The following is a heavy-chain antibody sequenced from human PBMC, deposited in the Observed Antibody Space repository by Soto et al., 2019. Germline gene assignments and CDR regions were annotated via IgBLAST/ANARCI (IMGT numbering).Heavy chain of an antibody. CDR1: GYSFSSHA. D-gene: IGHD6-13*01. J-gene: IGHJ4*02. CDR2: IIPVFGTP. V-gene: IGHV1-69*06. Sequence: QVQLEQSGSEVQKSGSSVKVSCKASGYSFSSHAITWVRQAPGQGLEWMGGIIPVFGTPTYAQKFQDRLTISADKSTNTSSLELRSLRSEDTAVYYCARGGALSTSWYWGDGLDSWGQGTQVTVSS. CDR3: ARGGALSTSWYWGDGLDS.